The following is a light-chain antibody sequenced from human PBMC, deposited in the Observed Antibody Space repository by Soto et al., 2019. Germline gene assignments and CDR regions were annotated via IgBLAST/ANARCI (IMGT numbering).Light chain of an antibody. CDR1: QSISSH. V-gene: IGKV1-39*01. CDR3: QQSHSAHLT. J-gene: IGKJ4*01. CDR2: AAS. Sequence: QMTQSPSSLFASVGDRVTITCRASQSISSHLNWYQQKVGQTPRLLIYAASTLQSEVPPRFSGSGSGTEFTLTISGLQREDFATYYGQQSHSAHLTFGGGTKIQI.